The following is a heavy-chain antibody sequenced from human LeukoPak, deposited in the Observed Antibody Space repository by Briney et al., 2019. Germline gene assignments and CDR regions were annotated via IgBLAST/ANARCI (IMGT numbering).Heavy chain of an antibody. Sequence: SETLSLTCAVYGGSFSGYYWSWIRPPPGKGLEWIGEINHSGSTNYNPSLKSRVTISVDTSKNQFSLKLSSVTAADTAVYYCAREREMATIGSYFDYWGQGTLVTVSS. CDR3: AREREMATIGSYFDY. D-gene: IGHD5-24*01. V-gene: IGHV4-34*01. J-gene: IGHJ4*02. CDR1: GGSFSGYY. CDR2: INHSGST.